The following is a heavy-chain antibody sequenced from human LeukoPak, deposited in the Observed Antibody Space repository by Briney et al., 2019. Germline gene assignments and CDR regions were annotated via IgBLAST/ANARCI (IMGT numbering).Heavy chain of an antibody. Sequence: GGSLRLSCAASGFTFDDYGMSWVRQAPGKGLEWVSGINWSGGSTGYVDSVKGRFTISRDNAKNSLYLQMNSLRVEDTALYYCARIGDPGIYYYYTDVWGKGTTVTVSS. CDR1: GFTFDDYG. D-gene: IGHD2-21*02. CDR2: INWSGGST. V-gene: IGHV3-20*04. J-gene: IGHJ6*03. CDR3: ARIGDPGIYYYYTDV.